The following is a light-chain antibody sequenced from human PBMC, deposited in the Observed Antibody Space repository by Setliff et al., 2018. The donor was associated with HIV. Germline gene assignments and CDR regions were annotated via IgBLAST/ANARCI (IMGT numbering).Light chain of an antibody. CDR2: DVT. CDR3: CSYAGTYTFEV. CDR1: LRDIGNYNS. Sequence: GSLRDIGNYNSVSWYQQHPGEVPKLMIFDVTERPSGVPDRFSGSKSGNTASLTISGLQAEDEADYYCCSYAGTYTFEVFGTGTKVTVL. J-gene: IGLJ1*01. V-gene: IGLV2-11*03.